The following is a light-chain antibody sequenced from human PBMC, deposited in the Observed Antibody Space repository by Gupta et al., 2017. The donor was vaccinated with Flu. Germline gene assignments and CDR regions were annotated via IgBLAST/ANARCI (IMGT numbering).Light chain of an antibody. CDR1: QSVSTW. CDR3: HQYNSDSWT. CDR2: KAS. J-gene: IGKJ1*01. V-gene: IGKV1-5*03. Sequence: PSTRSASVGDRVTITCRATQSVSTWLAWYLQKPGKAPKLLIYKASNLKNGVPSRFSGRGSGTEFTLTISSLQPDDFGTYYCHQYNSDSWTFGQGTKVEVK.